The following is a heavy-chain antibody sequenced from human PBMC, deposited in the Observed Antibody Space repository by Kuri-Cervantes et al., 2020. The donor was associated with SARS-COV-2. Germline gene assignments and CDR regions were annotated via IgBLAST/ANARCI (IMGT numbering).Heavy chain of an antibody. V-gene: IGHV4-61*10. Sequence: SETLSLTCTVSGGSISSGSYYWSWIRQPAGKGLEWIGYIYYSGSTNYNPSLKSRVTISVDTSKNQFSLKLSSVTAADTAVYYCASHRSGYPNWFDPWCQGTLVTVSS. J-gene: IGHJ5*02. CDR1: GGSISSGSYY. CDR3: ASHRSGYPNWFDP. CDR2: IYYSGST. D-gene: IGHD3-3*01.